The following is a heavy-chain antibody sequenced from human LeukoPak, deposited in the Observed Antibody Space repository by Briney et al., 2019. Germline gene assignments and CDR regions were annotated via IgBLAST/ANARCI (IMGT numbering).Heavy chain of an antibody. CDR1: GGTFSSYA. CDR3: ARCRIFGVVIQMYYFDY. CDR2: IIRIFGTA. Sequence: SVKVSCKASGGTFSSYAISWVRQAPGQGLEWMGGIIRIFGTANYAQKFQGRVTITADESTSTAYMELISLRSEDTPVYYCARCRIFGVVIQMYYFDYWGQGTLVTVSS. J-gene: IGHJ4*02. D-gene: IGHD3-3*01. V-gene: IGHV1-69*13.